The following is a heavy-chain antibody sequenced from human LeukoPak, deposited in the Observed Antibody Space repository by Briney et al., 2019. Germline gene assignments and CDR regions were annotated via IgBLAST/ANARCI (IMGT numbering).Heavy chain of an antibody. Sequence: GGSPRLSCAASGFTFSTFGMYWVRQAPGKGLEWVAVIWYDGSNDDYADSVKGRFTISRDNSKNTLYLQMNSLRAEDTAVYYCARGPSGRAAAGRGDYRGQGTLVTVSS. CDR1: GFTFSTFG. V-gene: IGHV3-33*01. D-gene: IGHD6-13*01. CDR2: IWYDGSND. CDR3: ARGPSGRAAAGRGDY. J-gene: IGHJ4*02.